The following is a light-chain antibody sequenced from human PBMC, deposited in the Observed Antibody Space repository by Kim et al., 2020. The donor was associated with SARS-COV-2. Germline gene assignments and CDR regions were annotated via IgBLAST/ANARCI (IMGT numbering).Light chain of an antibody. CDR3: AAWENSLVGRV. CDR1: SSNIGGNT. Sequence: QSVLTQPPSASGTPGQSVTISCSGRSSNIGGNTVTWYQQVPGTAPKLLIYKNNQRPSGVPDRISGSKSGTSASLAISGLQYEDEADYYCAAWENSLVGRVFGGGTQLTVL. CDR2: KNN. J-gene: IGLJ3*02. V-gene: IGLV1-44*01.